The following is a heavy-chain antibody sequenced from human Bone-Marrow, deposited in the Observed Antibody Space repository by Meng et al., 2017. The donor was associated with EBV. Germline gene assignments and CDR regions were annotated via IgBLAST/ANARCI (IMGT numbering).Heavy chain of an antibody. CDR3: ARVRVRGAHYFGV. CDR2: ISYDGGDQ. CDR1: GFVFHTYA. Sequence: QEHLVESGGGVVQPGTXXTLSCAASGFVFHTYAMHWVRQAPGKGLEWVALISYDGGDQQYADSVKGRFTVSRDNSKNTLYLEMNSLRTEDTAVYYCARVRVRGAHYFGVWGQGALVTVS. D-gene: IGHD3-10*01. J-gene: IGHJ4*02. V-gene: IGHV3-30*03.